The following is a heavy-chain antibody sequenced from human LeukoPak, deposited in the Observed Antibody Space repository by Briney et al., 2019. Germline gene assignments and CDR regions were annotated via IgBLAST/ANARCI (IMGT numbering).Heavy chain of an antibody. CDR3: ARRWNYGRNYYIDV. CDR2: INDSGRT. CDR1: GGSFSNYY. V-gene: IGHV4-34*01. J-gene: IGHJ6*03. Sequence: SETLSHTCAVYGGSFSNYYWSWIRQPPGKGLEWIGEINDSGRTNYNPSLMSRVTVSVDTSKKQFPLRLTSVTATDTAVYYCARRWNYGRNYYIDVWGKGATLSVSS. D-gene: IGHD1-7*01.